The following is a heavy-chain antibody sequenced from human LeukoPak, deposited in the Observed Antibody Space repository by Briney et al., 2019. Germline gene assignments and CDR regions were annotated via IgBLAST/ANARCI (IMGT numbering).Heavy chain of an antibody. J-gene: IGHJ4*02. CDR3: ARWPYSSSYYFDY. Sequence: NPGGSLRLSCAASGSTFRMFAMTWVRRAPGKGLEWVSSISGSGDNTYYADSVRGRFTLSRDNAKNSLYLQMNSLRAEDTAVYYCARWPYSSSYYFDYWGQGTLVTVSS. V-gene: IGHV3-21*01. D-gene: IGHD6-6*01. CDR2: ISGSGDNT. CDR1: GSTFRMFA.